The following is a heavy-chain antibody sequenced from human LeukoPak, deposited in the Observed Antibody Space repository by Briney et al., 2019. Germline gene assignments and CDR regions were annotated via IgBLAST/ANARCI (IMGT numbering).Heavy chain of an antibody. CDR1: GYTFTGYY. D-gene: IGHD4-17*01. Sequence: ASVKVSCKASGYTFTGYYMHWVRQAPGQGLEWMGWINPNSGGTIYAQKFQGRVTMTRDTSISTVYMELSRLRSDDTAVYYCARLNYGDYGDLWGQGTMVTVSS. CDR2: INPNSGGT. J-gene: IGHJ3*01. CDR3: ARLNYGDYGDL. V-gene: IGHV1-2*02.